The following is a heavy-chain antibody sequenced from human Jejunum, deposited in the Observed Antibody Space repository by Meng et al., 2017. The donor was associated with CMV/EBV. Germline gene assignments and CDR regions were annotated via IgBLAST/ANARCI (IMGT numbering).Heavy chain of an antibody. CDR1: GFTVSSHS. Sequence: PSPSLSDSGFTVSSHSRSWVRQAPGKGLKWVSTITGNGDNTYYADSVKGRFTISRDNSKNPLYLQMNSLRADDTAVYYCAKLSDSWGQGTLVTVSS. V-gene: IGHV3-23*01. CDR2: ITGNGDNT. CDR3: AKLSDS. J-gene: IGHJ4*02.